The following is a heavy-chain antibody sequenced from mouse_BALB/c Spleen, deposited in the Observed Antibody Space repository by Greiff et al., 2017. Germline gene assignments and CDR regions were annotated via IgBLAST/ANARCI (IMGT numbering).Heavy chain of an antibody. V-gene: IGHV3-6*02. CDR3: ARGDYDREGHYFDY. CDR2: ISYDGSN. D-gene: IGHD2-4*01. J-gene: IGHJ2*01. CDR1: GYSITSGYY. Sequence: ESGPGLVKPSQSLSLTCSVTGYSITSGYYWNWIRQFPGNKLEWMGYISYDGSNNYNPSLKNRISITRDTSKNQFFLKLNSVTTEDTATYYCARGDYDREGHYFDYWGQGTTLTVSS.